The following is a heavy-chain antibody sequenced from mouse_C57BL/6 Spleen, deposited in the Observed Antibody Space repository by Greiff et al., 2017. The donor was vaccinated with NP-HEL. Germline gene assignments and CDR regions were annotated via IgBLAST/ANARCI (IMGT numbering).Heavy chain of an antibody. D-gene: IGHD1-1*01. CDR3: ARPYYYGSSNYAMDY. CDR1: GFTFSDYG. V-gene: IGHV5-17*01. Sequence: EVQLVESGGGLVKPGGSLKLSCAASGFTFSDYGMHWVRQAPEKGLEWVAYISSGSSTIYYADTVKGRFTISRDNAKNTLSLQMTSLRSEDTAMYYCARPYYYGSSNYAMDYWGQGTSVTVSS. CDR2: ISSGSSTI. J-gene: IGHJ4*01.